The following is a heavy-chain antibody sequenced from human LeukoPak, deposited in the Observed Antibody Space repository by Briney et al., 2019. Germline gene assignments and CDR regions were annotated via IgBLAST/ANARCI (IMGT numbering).Heavy chain of an antibody. CDR3: AREGGHYYDSSGYWHYFDY. D-gene: IGHD3-22*01. J-gene: IGHJ4*02. V-gene: IGHV4-59*01. CDR2: IYYSGST. CDR1: GGSISSYY. Sequence: SETLSLTCTVSGGSISSYYWSWIRQPPGKGLEWIGHIYYSGSTNYNPSLKSRVTISVDTSKNQFSLKLSSVTAADTAVYYCAREGGHYYDSSGYWHYFDYWGQGTLVTVSS.